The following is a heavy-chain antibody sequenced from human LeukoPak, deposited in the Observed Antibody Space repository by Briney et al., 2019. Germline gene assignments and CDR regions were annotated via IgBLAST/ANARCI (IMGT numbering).Heavy chain of an antibody. CDR2: ISGSGGST. CDR3: ARDFPDCGGDCINPSPPL. V-gene: IGHV3-23*01. D-gene: IGHD2-21*02. Sequence: GGSLRLSCAASGFTFSSYAMSWVRQAPGKGLEWVSAISGSGGSTYYADSVKGRFTISRDNAKNSLYLQMNSLRAEDTAVYYCARDFPDCGGDCINPSPPLWGQGTMVTVSS. CDR1: GFTFSSYA. J-gene: IGHJ3*01.